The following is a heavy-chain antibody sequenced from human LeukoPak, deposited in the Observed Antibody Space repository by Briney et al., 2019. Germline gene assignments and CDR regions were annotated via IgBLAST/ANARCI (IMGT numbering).Heavy chain of an antibody. CDR2: ISYDGSNK. D-gene: IGHD3-9*01. CDR3: AKDRTDILTGFDY. J-gene: IGHJ4*02. CDR1: GFTFSSYG. Sequence: TGGALRLSCAASGFTFSSYGMHWVRQAPGKGLEWVAVISYDGSNKYYADSVKGRFTISRDNSKNTLYLQMNSLRAEDTAVYYCAKDRTDILTGFDYWGQGTLVTVSS. V-gene: IGHV3-30*18.